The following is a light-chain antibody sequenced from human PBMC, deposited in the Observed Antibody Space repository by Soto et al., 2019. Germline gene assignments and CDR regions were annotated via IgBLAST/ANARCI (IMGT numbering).Light chain of an antibody. J-gene: IGKJ5*01. CDR2: PAS. Sequence: DIQMTQSPSSLSACVGDIVSITCRASQGISNALGWYQRKQGKAPKRIXYPASSLQSGVPSRFSGSGSGTDFTLTISSLQREDFETYYCQESYTVPITFGQGTRLEIK. CDR3: QESYTVPIT. CDR1: QGISNA. V-gene: IGKV1-39*01.